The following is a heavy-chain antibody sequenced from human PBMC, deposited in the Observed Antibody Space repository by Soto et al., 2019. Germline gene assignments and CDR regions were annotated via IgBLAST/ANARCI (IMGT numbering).Heavy chain of an antibody. CDR2: ISSDGSDK. CDR3: VKGSDVARQELDY. V-gene: IGHV3-30*18. Sequence: ESGGGVVQPGRSLRLSCAASGFTFSNFGMHWGRQAPGKGLEWVAAISSDGSDKYYSDSVKGRFTISRDNSKTTLFLQMNSLRVEDTAVYYCVKGSDVARQELDYWGQGTLVTVSS. J-gene: IGHJ4*02. CDR1: GFTFSNFG. D-gene: IGHD3-3*01.